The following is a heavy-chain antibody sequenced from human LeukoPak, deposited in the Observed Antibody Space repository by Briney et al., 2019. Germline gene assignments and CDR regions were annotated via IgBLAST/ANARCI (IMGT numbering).Heavy chain of an antibody. CDR2: IYYSGST. CDR3: ARRPKNYYGRSDAFDI. CDR1: GGSISSSSYY. Sequence: SETLSLTCTVSGGSISSSSYYWGWIRQPPGKGLEWIGSIYYSGSTYYNPSLKSRVTISVDTSKNQFSLKLSSVTAADTAVYYCARRPKNYYGRSDAFDIWGQGTMVTVSS. V-gene: IGHV4-39*01. J-gene: IGHJ3*02. D-gene: IGHD3-10*01.